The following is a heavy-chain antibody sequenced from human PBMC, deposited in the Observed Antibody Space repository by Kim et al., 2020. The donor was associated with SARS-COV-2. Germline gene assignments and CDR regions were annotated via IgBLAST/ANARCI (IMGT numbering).Heavy chain of an antibody. CDR3: ARGGTSTVTTTGVHWYFDL. CDR1: GGSFCGYY. CDR2: INHSGST. D-gene: IGHD4-17*01. V-gene: IGHV4-34*01. J-gene: IGHJ2*01. Sequence: SETLSLTCAVYGGSFCGYYWSWIRQPPGKGLEWIGEINHSGSTNYNPSLKSRVTISVDTSKNQFSLKLSSVTAADTAVYYCARGGTSTVTTTGVHWYFDLWGRGTLVTVSS.